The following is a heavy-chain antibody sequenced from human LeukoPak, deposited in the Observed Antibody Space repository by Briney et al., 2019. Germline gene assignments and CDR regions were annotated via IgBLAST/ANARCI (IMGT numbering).Heavy chain of an antibody. Sequence: SETLSLTCTVSGGSIRSYYWNWIRQPAGKGLEWIGRMYTSGSTNYNPSLKSRVTMSVDTSKNQFSLKLRSVTAADTAVYYCARGGGTTWFDPWGQGTLVTVSS. CDR3: ARGGGTTWFDP. D-gene: IGHD1-7*01. CDR2: MYTSGST. CDR1: GGSIRSYY. J-gene: IGHJ5*02. V-gene: IGHV4-4*07.